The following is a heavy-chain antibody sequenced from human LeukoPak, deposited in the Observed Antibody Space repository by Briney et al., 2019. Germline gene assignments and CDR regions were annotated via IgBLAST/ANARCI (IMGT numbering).Heavy chain of an antibody. V-gene: IGHV3-74*01. CDR2: LKTDGSRT. CDR1: GFTFNQYW. J-gene: IGHJ4*02. CDR3: SRDHPGSNSLDY. Sequence: GGSLRLSCAASGFTFNQYWMHWVRQAPGAGLEWDSRLKTDGSRTNYADSVKGRFTISRDNARNTVYLQMNSLRAEDTAVYYCSRDHPGSNSLDYWGQGTPVTVSS. D-gene: IGHD4-11*01.